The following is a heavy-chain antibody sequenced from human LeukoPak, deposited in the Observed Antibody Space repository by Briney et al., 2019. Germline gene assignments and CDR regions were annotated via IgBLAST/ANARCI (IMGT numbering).Heavy chain of an antibody. V-gene: IGHV4-4*02. Sequence: PSETLSLTCAVSGGSISSSNWWSWVRQPPGKGLEWIGEIYHSGSTNYNPSLKSRVTISVDKSKNQFSLKLSSVTAADTAVYYCARNPLKGSYGSYYFDYWGQGTLVTVSS. CDR2: IYHSGST. J-gene: IGHJ4*02. CDR1: GGSISSSNW. CDR3: ARNPLKGSYGSYYFDY. D-gene: IGHD5-18*01.